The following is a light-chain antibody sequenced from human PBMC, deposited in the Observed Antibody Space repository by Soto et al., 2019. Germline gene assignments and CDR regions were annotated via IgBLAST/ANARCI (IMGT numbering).Light chain of an antibody. CDR1: QSVSKY. V-gene: IGKV1-39*01. J-gene: IGKJ1*01. CDR2: GAI. CDR3: QQSYSTPGT. Sequence: DIQMTQSPSSLSASVGDRVTITCRASQSVSKYLNWYQQNPGKAPKLLIYGAISLHSGVPSRFSGSGSGTYFTLTISNLQPEDFASYYGQQSYSTPGTFGQGNKVEIK.